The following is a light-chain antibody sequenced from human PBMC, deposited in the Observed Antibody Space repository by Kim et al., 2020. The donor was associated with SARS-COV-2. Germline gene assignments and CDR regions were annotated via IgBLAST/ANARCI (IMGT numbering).Light chain of an antibody. J-gene: IGLJ3*02. CDR1: ALAKQF. Sequence: SPGQTARISCSGDALAKQFAYWYQQRPGQAPLLVIFKDSERPSGIPERFSGSSSGTAVTLIISGVRAEDEAEYYCQSADSSATYVVFGGGTQLTVL. CDR3: QSADSSATYVV. CDR2: KDS. V-gene: IGLV3-25*03.